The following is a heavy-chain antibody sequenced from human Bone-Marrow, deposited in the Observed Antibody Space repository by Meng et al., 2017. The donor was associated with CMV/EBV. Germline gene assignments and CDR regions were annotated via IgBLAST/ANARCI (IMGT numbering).Heavy chain of an antibody. J-gene: IGHJ4*01. V-gene: IGHV1-18*01. CDR2: INPYNGNT. CDR1: GYTFTSNG. D-gene: IGHD3-10*01. Sequence: ASVKVSCKTSGYTFTSNGIIWVRQAPGQGLEWMGWINPYNGNTAYAQKMQDRVNMTTDTSTNTVHIELRSMRSDDTAIFYCARGSPRGFGELFVPDNWGQGTRVTVSS. CDR3: ARGSPRGFGELFVPDN.